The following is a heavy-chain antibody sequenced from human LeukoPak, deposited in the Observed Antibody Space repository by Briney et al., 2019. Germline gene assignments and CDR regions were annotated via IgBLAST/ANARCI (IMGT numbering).Heavy chain of an antibody. CDR3: ARAYRPVQPRPQNYYYYVDV. D-gene: IGHD1-1*01. V-gene: IGHV1-2*02. J-gene: IGHJ6*03. CDR1: GYTFTGYY. CDR2: INPNSGGT. Sequence: GASVKVSCKASGYTFTGYYMHWVRQAPGQGLEWMGWINPNSGGTNYAQKFQGRVTMTRDTSISTAYMELSRLRSDYTAVYYCARAYRPVQPRPQNYYYYVDVWGKGTTVTVSS.